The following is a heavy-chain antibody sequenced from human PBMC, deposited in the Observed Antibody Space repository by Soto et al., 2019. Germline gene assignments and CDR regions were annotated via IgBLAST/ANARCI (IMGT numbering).Heavy chain of an antibody. D-gene: IGHD3-22*01. CDR3: ATQKAHYYDSSGYLPDY. CDR2: IYYSGST. J-gene: IGHJ4*02. V-gene: IGHV4-31*03. Sequence: PSETLSLTCTVSGGSISSGGYYWSWIRQHPGKGLEWIGYIYYSGSTYYNPSLKSRVTISVDTSKNQFSLKLSSVTAADTAVYYCATQKAHYYDSSGYLPDYWGQGTLVTV. CDR1: GGSISSGGYY.